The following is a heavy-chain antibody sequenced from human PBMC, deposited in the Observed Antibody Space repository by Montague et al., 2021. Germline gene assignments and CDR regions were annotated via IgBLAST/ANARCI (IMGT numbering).Heavy chain of an antibody. Sequence: STIYNPSLKSRVTMYVDTSKNQFSLKLSSVSAADTSVYYCARGALFYDSGGYYSDAFDIGGQGTMVTVS. V-gene: IGHV4-4*08. J-gene: IGHJ3*02. CDR2: ST. CDR3: ARGALFYDSGGYYSDAFDI. D-gene: IGHD3-22*01.